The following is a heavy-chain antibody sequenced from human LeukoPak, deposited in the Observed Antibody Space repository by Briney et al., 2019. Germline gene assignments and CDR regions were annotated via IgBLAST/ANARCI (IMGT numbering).Heavy chain of an antibody. CDR1: GLSFSSFA. Sequence: SGGSLRLSCAASGLSFSSFAMSWVRQGPARGLEWVSSIRGNGGTFYADSVKGRFTLSSDSSRNTVYFQLNNLRVEDTAIYYCAKASWVSSTDAVRWGQGTLVTVSS. CDR3: AKASWVSSTDAVR. V-gene: IGHV3-23*01. CDR2: IRGNGGT. D-gene: IGHD6-19*01. J-gene: IGHJ4*02.